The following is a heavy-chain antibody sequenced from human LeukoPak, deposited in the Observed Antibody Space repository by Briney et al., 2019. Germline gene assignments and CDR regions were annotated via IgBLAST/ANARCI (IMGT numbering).Heavy chain of an antibody. V-gene: IGHV4-59*12. D-gene: IGHD6-13*01. J-gene: IGHJ5*02. CDR1: GASISSYY. CDR2: MSSSGST. CDR3: ARDGAATGNWFDP. Sequence: ASETLSLTCTVSGASISSYYWNWIRQPPGKGPEWLAYMSSSGSTNYNPSLKSRVTISLDTSKNQFSLRLSSVTAADTAVYFCARDGAATGNWFDPWGQGTLVTVSS.